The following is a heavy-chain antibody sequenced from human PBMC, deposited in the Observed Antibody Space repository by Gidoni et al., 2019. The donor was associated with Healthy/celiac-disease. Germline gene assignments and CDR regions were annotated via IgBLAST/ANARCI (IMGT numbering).Heavy chain of an antibody. V-gene: IGHV3-30*03. J-gene: IGHJ4*02. D-gene: IGHD6-19*01. CDR1: GFTFSSDG. CDR2: ISYDGSNK. CDR3: ASHRAVAGIFELDY. Sequence: QVQLVESGGGVVQPGRSPRLSCAASGFTFSSDGMHWVRQAPGKGLEWVAVISYDGSNKYYADSVKGRFTISRDNSKNTLYLQMNSLRAEDTAVYYCASHRAVAGIFELDYWGQGTLVTVSS.